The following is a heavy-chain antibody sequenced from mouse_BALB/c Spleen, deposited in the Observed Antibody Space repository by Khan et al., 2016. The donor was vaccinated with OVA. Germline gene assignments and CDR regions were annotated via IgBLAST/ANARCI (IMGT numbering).Heavy chain of an antibody. V-gene: IGHV3-2*02. Sequence: VQLQESGPGLVKPSQSLSLTCTVTGYSITSDYAWNWIRQFPGNKLEWMGYISSSGSTNYNPALKSRISITRDTSKNQFFLQLNSVTTEDTATYYCARDGSRYYYAMDYWGQGTSVTVSS. J-gene: IGHJ4*01. CDR1: GYSITSDYA. D-gene: IGHD2-3*01. CDR2: ISSSGST. CDR3: ARDGSRYYYAMDY.